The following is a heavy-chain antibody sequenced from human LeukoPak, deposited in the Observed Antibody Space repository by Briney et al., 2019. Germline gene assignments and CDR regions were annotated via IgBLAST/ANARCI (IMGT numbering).Heavy chain of an antibody. D-gene: IGHD6-19*01. Sequence: GGSLRLSCAVAGFTFDDNGMSWVRQAPGKGLEWVYGINWNGGSAGYVDSVKGRVTISRDNAKNSLHLQMNSLRAEDTALYYCARDISSGWYFDYWGQGTLVTVSS. CDR3: ARDISSGWYFDY. J-gene: IGHJ4*02. CDR2: INWNGGSA. CDR1: GFTFDDNG. V-gene: IGHV3-20*04.